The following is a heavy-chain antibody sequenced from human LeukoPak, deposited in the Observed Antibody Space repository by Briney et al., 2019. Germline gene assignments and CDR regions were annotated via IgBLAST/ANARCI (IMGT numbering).Heavy chain of an antibody. CDR3: AKASWGYCSGGSCYGFDY. V-gene: IGHV3-53*01. Sequence: GGSLRLSCAASGFTVSSNYMSWVRQAPGKGLEWVSVIYSGGSTYYADSVKGRFTISRDNSKNTLYLQMNSLRAEDTAVYYCAKASWGYCSGGSCYGFDYWGQGTLVTVSS. CDR2: IYSGGST. J-gene: IGHJ4*02. D-gene: IGHD2-15*01. CDR1: GFTVSSNY.